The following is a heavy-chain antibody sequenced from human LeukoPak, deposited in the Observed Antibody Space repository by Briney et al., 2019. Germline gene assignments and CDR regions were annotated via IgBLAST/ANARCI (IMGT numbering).Heavy chain of an antibody. J-gene: IGHJ6*04. V-gene: IGHV3-11*04. Sequence: GGSLRLSCAASGFTFSDYYMSWIRQAPGKGLEWVSYITSSGSTIYSADSVKGRFTISRDNAKNSVHLQMNSLRAEDTAVYYCATRYCSIAACRASSYKCMDDWGKGTTVTVSS. CDR2: ITSSGSTI. D-gene: IGHD2-2*01. CDR1: GFTFSDYY. CDR3: ATRYCSIAACRASSYKCMDD.